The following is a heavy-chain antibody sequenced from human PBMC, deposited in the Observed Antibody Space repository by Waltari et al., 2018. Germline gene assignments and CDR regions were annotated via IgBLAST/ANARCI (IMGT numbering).Heavy chain of an antibody. Sequence: EVQLVESGGGLIQPGGSLRRSCAASGFTVSSKHMDWFRVAPGKGLEWVLVSYSGGSTYYADSVKGRFTISRDNSKNTQYLQLTSLRAEDTAVYYCARQAISPSWYWYGMDVWGQGTTVTVSS. CDR3: ARQAISPSWYWYGMDV. V-gene: IGHV3-53*01. D-gene: IGHD2-8*02. CDR1: GFTVSSKH. J-gene: IGHJ6*02. CDR2: SYSGGST.